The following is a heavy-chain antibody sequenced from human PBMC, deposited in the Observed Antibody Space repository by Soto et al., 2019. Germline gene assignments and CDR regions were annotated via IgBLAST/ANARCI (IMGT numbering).Heavy chain of an antibody. CDR3: ARASCSGCRAY. CDR1: GYTFTSYG. J-gene: IGHJ4*02. CDR2: ISAHNGNT. V-gene: IGHV1-18*01. Sequence: QVKLVQSGAEVKKPGASVKVSCKASGYTFTSYGISWVRQAPGQGLEWMGWISAHNGNTNYPQKLQGRVTMTTDTAPRTVYTELRSLGSGATAVSYWARASCSGCRAYGSQGSLVTVTS. D-gene: IGHD6-25*01.